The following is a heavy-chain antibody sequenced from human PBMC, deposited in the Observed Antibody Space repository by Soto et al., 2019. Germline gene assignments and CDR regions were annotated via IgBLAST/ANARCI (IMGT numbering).Heavy chain of an antibody. CDR1: GFTFSSYS. D-gene: IGHD5-18*01. V-gene: IGHV3-21*01. CDR2: ISSSSSYI. CDR3: ASNLPRKQDTAMVTSS. Sequence: EVQLVESGGGLVKPGGSLRLSCAASGFTFSSYSMNWVRQAPGKGLEWVSSISSSSSYIYYADSVKGRFTISRDNAKNSLYLQMNSLRAEDTAVYYCASNLPRKQDTAMVTSSWGQGTLVTVSS. J-gene: IGHJ5*02.